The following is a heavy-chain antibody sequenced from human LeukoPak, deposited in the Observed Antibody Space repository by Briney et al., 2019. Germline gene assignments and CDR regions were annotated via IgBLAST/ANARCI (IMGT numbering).Heavy chain of an antibody. CDR1: GFTFGTSY. CDR2: IKPDGSEK. J-gene: IGHJ2*01. V-gene: IGHV3-7*01. D-gene: IGHD3-3*01. Sequence: GGSLRLSCAASGFTFGTSYMSWVRQAPGGGLECVSKIKPDGSEKFYVDSVKGRFTVSRDNAKNSLYLQMNSLRAEDTAVYYCAREEWWHLDIWGRGTLVTISS. CDR3: AREEWWHLDI.